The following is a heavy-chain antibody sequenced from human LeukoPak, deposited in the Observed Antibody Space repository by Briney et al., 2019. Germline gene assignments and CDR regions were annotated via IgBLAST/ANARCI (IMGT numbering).Heavy chain of an antibody. CDR1: GGSVSSGSYY. Sequence: SETLSLTCTVSGGSVSSGSYYWSWIRQPPGKGLEWIGYMYYSGSTNYNPSLKSRVTISVDTSKNQFSLKLSSVTAADTAVYYCARGHIYGSESRQFDPWGQGTLVTVSS. J-gene: IGHJ5*02. CDR2: MYYSGST. D-gene: IGHD3-10*01. CDR3: ARGHIYGSESRQFDP. V-gene: IGHV4-61*01.